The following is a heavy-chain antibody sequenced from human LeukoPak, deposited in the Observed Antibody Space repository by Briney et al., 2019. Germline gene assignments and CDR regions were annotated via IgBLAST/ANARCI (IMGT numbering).Heavy chain of an antibody. D-gene: IGHD3-10*01. CDR2: IKQDGSEK. J-gene: IGHJ3*02. Sequence: PGGSLRLSCAASGFTFSSYWMSWVRQAPGKGLEWVANIKQDGSEKYYVDSMKGRFTISRDNAKKSLYLQMNSLRAEDTAVYYCARGDYYGSGSSFIDAFDIWGQGTMVTVSS. V-gene: IGHV3-7*04. CDR1: GFTFSSYW. CDR3: ARGDYYGSGSSFIDAFDI.